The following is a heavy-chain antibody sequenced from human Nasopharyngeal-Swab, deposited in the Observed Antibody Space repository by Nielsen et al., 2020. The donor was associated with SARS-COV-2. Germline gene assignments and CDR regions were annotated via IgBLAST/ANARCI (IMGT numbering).Heavy chain of an antibody. CDR1: GFPFSNYA. CDR2: ITASGANT. CDR3: AKAYSYGSGSSYATFDS. D-gene: IGHD3-10*01. V-gene: IGHV3-23*01. Sequence: GESLKISCVASGFPFSNYAMSWVRQAPGKGLEWVSGITASGANTYHADSVKGRFTISRDNSKNMLYLQMISLRADDTAVYYCAKAYSYGSGSSYATFDSWGQGTLVTVSS. J-gene: IGHJ4*02.